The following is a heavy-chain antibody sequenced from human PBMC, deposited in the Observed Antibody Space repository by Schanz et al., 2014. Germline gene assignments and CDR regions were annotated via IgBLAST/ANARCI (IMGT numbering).Heavy chain of an antibody. V-gene: IGHV3-7*01. Sequence: EVHLLESGGGLVQPGGSLRLSCAASGFTFTNYAMSWVRQAPGKGLEWVANIKKDGSEKYYVDSVKGRFTISRDNAKNSLFLQMNSLRPEDTAVYYCARGRVLESWGQGTLVTVSS. CDR1: GFTFTNYA. J-gene: IGHJ5*02. CDR3: ARGRVLES. D-gene: IGHD1-1*01. CDR2: IKKDGSEK.